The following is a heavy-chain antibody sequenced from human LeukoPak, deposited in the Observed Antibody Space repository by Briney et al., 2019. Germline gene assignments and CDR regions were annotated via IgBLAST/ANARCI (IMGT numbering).Heavy chain of an antibody. J-gene: IGHJ5*02. CDR1: GFTFSSYS. CDR3: ARDPAGGYYGSGSS. D-gene: IGHD3-10*01. V-gene: IGHV3-21*01. CDR2: ISSSSSYI. Sequence: GGSLRLSCAASGFTFSSYSMNWVRQAPGKGLEWVSSISSSSSYIYYADSVKGRFNISRDNAKNSLYLQMNSLRAEDTAVYYCARDPAGGYYGSGSSWGQGTLVTVSS.